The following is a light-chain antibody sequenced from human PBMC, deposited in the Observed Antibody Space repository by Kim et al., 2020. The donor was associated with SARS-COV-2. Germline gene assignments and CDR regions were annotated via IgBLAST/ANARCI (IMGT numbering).Light chain of an antibody. V-gene: IGLV7-46*01. CDR2: DTT. J-gene: IGLJ3*02. CDR3: LLGFTTGAV. CDR1: TVPVTSGQW. Sequence: QAVVTQEPSLTVSPGGTVTLTCGSSTVPVTSGQWPYWCQQRPGQAPRTLIYDTTKKHSWTPARFSGCLLGSKAALTVSGAQPEDEADYYCLLGFTTGAVFGGGTQLTVL.